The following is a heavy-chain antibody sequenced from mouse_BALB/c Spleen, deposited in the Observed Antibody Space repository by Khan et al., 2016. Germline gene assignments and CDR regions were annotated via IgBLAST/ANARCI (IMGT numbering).Heavy chain of an antibody. CDR1: GFSLSSYG. J-gene: IGHJ4*01. V-gene: IGHV2-6*02. D-gene: IGHD2-3*01. CDR2: IWSDGST. Sequence: VQLQESGPGLVAPSQSLSITCTVSGFSLSSYGVHWVRQPPGKGLEWLVVIWSDGSTTYNSALKSRLSISKDNSKSQVFLKMNSLQTDDTAMYYCARRDDGGGAMDYWGQGTSVTVSS. CDR3: ARRDDGGGAMDY.